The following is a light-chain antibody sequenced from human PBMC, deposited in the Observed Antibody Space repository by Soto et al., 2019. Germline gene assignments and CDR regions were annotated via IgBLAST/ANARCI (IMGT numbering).Light chain of an antibody. CDR2: EDS. Sequence: QSVLTQPASVSGSPGQSITISCTGTTSDVGSYNLVSWYQQYPGKAPKLIIHEDSKRPSGVSNRFSGSKSGNTASLTISGLQAEDEADYYCSSSTNSVLFGGGTKLTVL. CDR3: SSSTNSVL. V-gene: IGLV2-23*01. CDR1: TSDVGSYNL. J-gene: IGLJ2*01.